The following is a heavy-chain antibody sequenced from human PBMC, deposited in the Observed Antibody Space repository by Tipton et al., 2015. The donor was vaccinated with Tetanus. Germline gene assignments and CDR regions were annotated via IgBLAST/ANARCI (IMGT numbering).Heavy chain of an antibody. CDR3: ARLGYDILTGYHYDY. CDR1: GGSISSYY. V-gene: IGHV4-59*08. CDR2: IYYSGST. Sequence: TLSLTCTVSGGSISSYYWSWVRQPPGKGLEWIGYIYYSGSTNYNPSLKSRVTISVDTSKNQFSLKLSSVTAADTAVYYCARLGYDILTGYHYDYWSQGTPVTVSS. D-gene: IGHD3-9*01. J-gene: IGHJ4*02.